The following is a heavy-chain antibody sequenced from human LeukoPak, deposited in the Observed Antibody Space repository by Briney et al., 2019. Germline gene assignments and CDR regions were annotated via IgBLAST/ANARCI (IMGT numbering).Heavy chain of an antibody. J-gene: IGHJ6*02. CDR2: VSGGGGTT. CDR1: GFTFSTYA. D-gene: IGHD2-15*01. V-gene: IGHV3-23*01. Sequence: PGGSLRLSCAASGFTFSTYAMSWVRQAPGKGLEWVSAVSGGGGTTHYADSVKGRFTISRDNYENTLSLQMKSLRDEDTAVYYCAKEFYFATAVWGQGTTVTVSS. CDR3: AKEFYFATAV.